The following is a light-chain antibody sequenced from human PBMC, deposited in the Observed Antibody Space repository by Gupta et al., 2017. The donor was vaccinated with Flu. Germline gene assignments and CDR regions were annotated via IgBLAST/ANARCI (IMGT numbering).Light chain of an antibody. CDR1: QSLLHSSGYSH. CDR2: LGS. V-gene: IGKV2-28*01. J-gene: IGKJ2*03. Sequence: DIVMTQSPLSLPVTPGGPASISCRSSQSLLHSSGYSHLDWYLQKPGQSPQLLISLGSNRASGVPDRFSGSGSGTDFTLKISRVEAEDIGIYFCMQALQSPPSFGQGTRLEIK. CDR3: MQALQSPPS.